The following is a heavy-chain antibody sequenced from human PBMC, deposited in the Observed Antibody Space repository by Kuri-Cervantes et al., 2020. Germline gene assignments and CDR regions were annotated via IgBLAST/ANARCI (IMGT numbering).Heavy chain of an antibody. V-gene: IGHV3-30*04. D-gene: IGHD6-19*01. CDR1: GFTSRSYA. CDR2: IAQDGRKK. Sequence: GGSLRPSCAATGFTSRSYAMHRVRQAPGKGLGWVAVIAQDGRKKYYADSVKGRFTISRDSSRDTVYLQMNSQGTEDTAVYGCARGSSCGSRFDYWGQGTLVTVSS. CDR3: ARGSSCGSRFDY. J-gene: IGHJ4*02.